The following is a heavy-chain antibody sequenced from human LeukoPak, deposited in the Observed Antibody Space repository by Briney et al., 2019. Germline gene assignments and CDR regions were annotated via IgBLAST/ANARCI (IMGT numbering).Heavy chain of an antibody. V-gene: IGHV4-59*08. CDR3: ARHRIAAPIDS. D-gene: IGHD6-6*01. Sequence: SETLSLTCTVSGGSISSYYWSWIRQPPGKGLEWIGYIYYSGSTNYNPSLESRVTISVDTSKNQFSLKLSSVTAADTAVYYCARHRIAAPIDSWGQGTLVTVSS. CDR1: GGSISSYY. CDR2: IYYSGST. J-gene: IGHJ5*01.